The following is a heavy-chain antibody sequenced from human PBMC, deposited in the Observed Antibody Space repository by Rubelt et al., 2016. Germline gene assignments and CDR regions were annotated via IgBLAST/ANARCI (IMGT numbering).Heavy chain of an antibody. Sequence: QVQLQESGPGLVKPSQTLALTCTVSGDSISNGGYYWSWIRQHPGKGLEWIGYIYYSGSTYYNPSLKNRVTLSVDTSKNQISRRLSSVTAADTAVYYCVRDGGSGSYYLRHWGQGTLVTVSS. CDR2: IYYSGST. CDR3: VRDGGSGSYYLRH. CDR1: GDSISNGGYY. J-gene: IGHJ4*02. D-gene: IGHD3-10*01. V-gene: IGHV4-31*03.